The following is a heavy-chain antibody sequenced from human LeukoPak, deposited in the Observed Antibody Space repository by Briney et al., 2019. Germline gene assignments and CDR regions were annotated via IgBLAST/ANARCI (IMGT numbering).Heavy chain of an antibody. Sequence: PGGSLRLSCAASGFTFSSYSMNWVRQAPGKGLEWVSSISSSSSYIYHGDSVKGRFTISRDNAKDSLHLQMNSLRAEDTAVYYCARDYEIYWGQGTLVTVSS. CDR1: GFTFSSYS. CDR3: ARDYEIY. CDR2: ISSSSSYI. D-gene: IGHD5-12*01. J-gene: IGHJ4*02. V-gene: IGHV3-21*01.